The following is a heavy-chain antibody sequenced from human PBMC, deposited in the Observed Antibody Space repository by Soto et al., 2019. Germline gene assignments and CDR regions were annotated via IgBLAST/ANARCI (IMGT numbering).Heavy chain of an antibody. Sequence: PAETLSLTCTLSGGSISTFYWSWIRQPPGKGLEWIGCIYYIGSTNYTPSLKSRVTISEDTSRNQFSLRLSSVTAANTAVCYCASHYDFWRGYYDCWGQGTLVNV. V-gene: IGHV4-59*01. D-gene: IGHD3-3*01. CDR1: GGSISTFY. CDR3: ASHYDFWRGYYDC. J-gene: IGHJ4*02. CDR2: IYYIGST.